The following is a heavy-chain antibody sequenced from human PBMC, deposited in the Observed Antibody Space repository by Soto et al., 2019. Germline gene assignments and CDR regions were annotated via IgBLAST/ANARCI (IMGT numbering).Heavy chain of an antibody. V-gene: IGHV1-8*01. J-gene: IGHJ4*02. Sequence: QVQLVQSGAEVKKPGASVKVSCKASGSTFTSYDINWVRQATGQGHEWMGWMNLNSGNTGYAQKFPGRVTMTRNTSKSTAYMELSSLSSEDTAVYYCARDKGGGSYLDDWGQGTLVTVSS. CDR3: ARDKGGGSYLDD. CDR2: MNLNSGNT. CDR1: GSTFTSYD. D-gene: IGHD1-26*01.